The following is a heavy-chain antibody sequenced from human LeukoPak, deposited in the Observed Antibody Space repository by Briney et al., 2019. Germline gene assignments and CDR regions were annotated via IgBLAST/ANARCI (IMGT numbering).Heavy chain of an antibody. CDR1: GFIFRSYW. D-gene: IGHD3-22*01. Sequence: GGFLRLSCAASGFIFRSYWMGWVRQAPGKGLEWVASIKQDGSQKYYVDSVKGRFTISRDNAKNSLYLQMNSLRAEDTAVYYCARDEYYYDSSLYFQHWGQGTLVTVSS. CDR3: ARDEYYYDSSLYFQH. CDR2: IKQDGSQK. J-gene: IGHJ1*01. V-gene: IGHV3-7*01.